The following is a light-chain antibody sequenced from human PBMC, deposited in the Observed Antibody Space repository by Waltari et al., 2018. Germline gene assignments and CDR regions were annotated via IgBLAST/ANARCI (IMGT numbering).Light chain of an antibody. CDR1: LGISDS. Sequence: DIQITQSPSAISASVGETVTITCRASLGISDSLAWFQQNPGKVPKRLIFAASNLESGVPSRFSGARSGTEFTLTITSLQPEDFATYYCLQHNSYPRTFGQGTRLEI. CDR2: AAS. CDR3: LQHNSYPRT. V-gene: IGKV1-17*03. J-gene: IGKJ2*01.